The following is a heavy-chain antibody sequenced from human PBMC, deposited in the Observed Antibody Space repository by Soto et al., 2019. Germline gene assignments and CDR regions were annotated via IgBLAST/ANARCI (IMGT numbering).Heavy chain of an antibody. Sequence: PGGSLRLSCAASGFTLSGYAMDWVRQAPGKGLEYVSGISNNGVGTYYANSVQGRFTISRDNSKNTVYLQMGSLRPEDMAVYYCARRARPDFYYMDVWGKGTTVTVSS. V-gene: IGHV3-64*01. CDR1: GFTLSGYA. CDR3: ARRARPDFYYMDV. J-gene: IGHJ6*03. D-gene: IGHD6-6*01. CDR2: ISNNGVGT.